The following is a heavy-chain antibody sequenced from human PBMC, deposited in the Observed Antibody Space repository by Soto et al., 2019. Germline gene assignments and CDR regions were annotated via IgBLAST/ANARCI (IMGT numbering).Heavy chain of an antibody. V-gene: IGHV1-2*02. J-gene: IGHJ3*02. CDR3: ARDPSGIAVAANAFDI. CDR2: INPNSGGT. D-gene: IGHD6-19*01. CDR1: GYTFTGYY. Sequence: GASVKVSCKASGYTFTGYYMHWVRQAPGQGLEWMGWINPNSGGTNYAQKFQGRVTMTRDTSISTAYMELSRLRSDDTAVYYCARDPSGIAVAANAFDIWGQGTMVTVPS.